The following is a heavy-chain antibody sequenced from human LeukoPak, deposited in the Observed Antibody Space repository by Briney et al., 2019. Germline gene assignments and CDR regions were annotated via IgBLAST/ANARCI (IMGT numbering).Heavy chain of an antibody. J-gene: IGHJ4*02. Sequence: PGGSLRLSCAASGFTFSSYAMHWVRQAPGKGLEWVAVISYDGSNKYYADSVKGRFTISRDNSKNTLYLQMNSLRAEDTAVYYCARADILYSSSWYSSFDYWGQGTLVTVSS. CDR2: ISYDGSNK. D-gene: IGHD6-13*01. CDR1: GFTFSSYA. V-gene: IGHV3-30-3*01. CDR3: ARADILYSSSWYSSFDY.